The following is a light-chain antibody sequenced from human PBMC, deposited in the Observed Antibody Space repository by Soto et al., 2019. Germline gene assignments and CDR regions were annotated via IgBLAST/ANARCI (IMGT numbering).Light chain of an antibody. V-gene: IGLV2-14*03. Sequence: QSVLTQPASVSGSPGQSITISCTGTSSDIGRYDYIYWYQQHPGKAPKLMIYDVSNRPSGIPNRFSGSKSDNTASLTISGLQAEDEADYYCSSFTITSTPVVFGGGTKLTVL. CDR2: DVS. J-gene: IGLJ2*01. CDR3: SSFTITSTPVV. CDR1: SSDIGRYDY.